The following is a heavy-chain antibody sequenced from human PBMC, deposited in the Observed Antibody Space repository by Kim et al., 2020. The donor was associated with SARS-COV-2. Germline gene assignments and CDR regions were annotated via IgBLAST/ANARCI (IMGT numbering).Heavy chain of an antibody. V-gene: IGHV4-39*01. CDR2: TFDSGTT. Sequence: GKGLEWIGTTFDSGTTSYSPSLKSRVTISVDTSKNQFSLKLSSVTAADTAEYYCARTYYGPGPRGYFDQWGQGTRVTVSS. D-gene: IGHD3-10*01. J-gene: IGHJ4*02. CDR3: ARTYYGPGPRGYFDQ.